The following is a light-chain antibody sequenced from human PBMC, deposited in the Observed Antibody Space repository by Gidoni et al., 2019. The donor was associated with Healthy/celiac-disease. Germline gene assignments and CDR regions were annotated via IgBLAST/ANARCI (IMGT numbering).Light chain of an antibody. Sequence: QSALTQPASVSGSPGQSITISCTGTISDVGSYNLVSWYQQHPGKAPKLMIYEGSKLPSGVSNRFSGSKSGNTASLTISGLQAEDEADYYCCSYAGSSTFAVFGGGTQLTVL. CDR2: EGS. V-gene: IGLV2-23*01. CDR1: ISDVGSYNL. CDR3: CSYAGSSTFAV. J-gene: IGLJ7*01.